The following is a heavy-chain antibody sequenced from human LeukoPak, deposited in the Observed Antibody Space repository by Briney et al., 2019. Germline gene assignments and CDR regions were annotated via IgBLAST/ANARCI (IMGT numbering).Heavy chain of an antibody. V-gene: IGHV3-48*01. Sequence: GGSLRLSCAASGFTFSSYSMNWVRQAPGKGLEWVSYISSSSSTIYYADSVKGRFTISRDNAKNSLYLQMNSLRAEDTAVYYCARADYYDSSGYIDYWGQGTLVTVSS. CDR1: GFTFSSYS. J-gene: IGHJ4*02. CDR2: ISSSSSTI. CDR3: ARADYYDSSGYIDY. D-gene: IGHD3-22*01.